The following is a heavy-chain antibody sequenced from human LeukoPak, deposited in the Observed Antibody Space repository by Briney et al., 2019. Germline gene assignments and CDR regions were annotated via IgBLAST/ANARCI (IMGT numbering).Heavy chain of an antibody. D-gene: IGHD3-22*01. V-gene: IGHV3-7*01. CDR2: IKQDGSEK. J-gene: IGHJ4*02. Sequence: GGSLRLSCAASGFTFSSYWMSWVRRAPGKGLEWVANIKQDGSEKYYVDSVKGRFTISRDNAKNSLYLQMSSLRAEDTAVYYCARDVYYDSSGYVDYWGQGTLVTVSS. CDR1: GFTFSSYW. CDR3: ARDVYYDSSGYVDY.